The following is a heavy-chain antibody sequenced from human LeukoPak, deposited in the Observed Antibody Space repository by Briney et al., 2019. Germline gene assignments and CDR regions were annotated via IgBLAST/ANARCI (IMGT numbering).Heavy chain of an antibody. CDR2: IYYDGNNK. J-gene: IGHJ4*02. D-gene: IGHD3-10*01. CDR3: ARDAYYYGSGSYVDY. CDR1: GFTFSSYG. V-gene: IGHV3-33*01. Sequence: PGRSLRLSCAASGFTFSSYGMHWVRQAPGKGLEGVAVIYYDGNNKFYADSVKGRFTISRDNSKNTLYLQMNSLRAEDTAVYYCARDAYYYGSGSYVDYWGQGTLVTVSS.